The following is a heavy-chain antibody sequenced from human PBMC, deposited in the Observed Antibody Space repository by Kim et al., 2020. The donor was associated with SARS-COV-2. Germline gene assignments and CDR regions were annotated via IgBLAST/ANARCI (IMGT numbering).Heavy chain of an antibody. V-gene: IGHV4-4*07. CDR3: ARMTGGRLLFDY. Sequence: THYKHSLKSGVTMSVDTSKNQFSLHLRSVTAADAAVYYCARMTGGRLLFDYWGQGALVTVSS. CDR2: T. D-gene: IGHD4-17*01. J-gene: IGHJ4*02.